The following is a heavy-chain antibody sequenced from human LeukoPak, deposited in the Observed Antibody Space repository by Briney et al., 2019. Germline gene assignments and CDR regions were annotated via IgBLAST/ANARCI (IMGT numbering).Heavy chain of an antibody. V-gene: IGHV4-38-2*01. CDR2: IYHSGST. CDR1: GYSISSGYY. J-gene: IGHJ2*01. CDR3: ARSNLGSNWYFDL. D-gene: IGHD4/OR15-4a*01. Sequence: TSETLSLTCAVSGYSISSGYYWGWIRQPPGKGLEWIGSIYHSGSTYNPSLKSRVTISVDTSKNQFSLKLSSVTAADTAVYYCARSNLGSNWYFDLWGRGTLVTVSS.